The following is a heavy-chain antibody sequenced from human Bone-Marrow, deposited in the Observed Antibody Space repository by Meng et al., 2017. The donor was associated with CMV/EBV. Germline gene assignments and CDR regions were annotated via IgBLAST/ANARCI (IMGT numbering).Heavy chain of an antibody. CDR3: RRGYTDAFDI. V-gene: IGHV3-15*01. Sequence: GESLKISCAASGFTFSNAWMSWVRQAPGKGLEWVGRIKSKTDGGTTDYAAPVKGRFTISRDDSKNTLYLQMNSLKTEDTAVYYCRRGYTDAFDIWGQGTMVTV. CDR1: GFTFSNAW. D-gene: IGHD2-2*02. J-gene: IGHJ3*02. CDR2: IKSKTDGGTT.